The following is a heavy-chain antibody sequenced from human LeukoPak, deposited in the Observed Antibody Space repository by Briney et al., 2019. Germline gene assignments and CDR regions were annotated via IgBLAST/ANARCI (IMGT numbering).Heavy chain of an antibody. J-gene: IGHJ4*02. CDR3: ARGNDYGDNHFDY. V-gene: IGHV4-4*02. D-gene: IGHD4-23*01. CDR1: GDSISSSNW. Sequence: PSGTLSLTCAVSGDSISSSNWWSWVRQPPGKGLESIGEIYHTGSTNYNPSLKIRVTISVDKSKNQFSLKLSSVTAADTAVYYCARGNDYGDNHFDYWGQGTLVTVSS. CDR2: IYHTGST.